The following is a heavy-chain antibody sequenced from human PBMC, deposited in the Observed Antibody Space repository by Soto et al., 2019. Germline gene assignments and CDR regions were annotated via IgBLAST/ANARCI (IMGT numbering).Heavy chain of an antibody. J-gene: IGHJ3*02. Sequence: VQLVQSGAEVKKPGSSVKVSCKASGGTFNGHSFSWVRQAPGQGLEWMGSIIPMFNTSTYAQRFQGRVTITADESTTTAYMDLSSLTSEDTAVYYCTSDDTVLVGADSAFDIWGQGTMVTVSS. CDR3: TSDDTVLVGADSAFDI. D-gene: IGHD4-17*01. V-gene: IGHV1-69*01. CDR1: GGTFNGHS. CDR2: IIPMFNTS.